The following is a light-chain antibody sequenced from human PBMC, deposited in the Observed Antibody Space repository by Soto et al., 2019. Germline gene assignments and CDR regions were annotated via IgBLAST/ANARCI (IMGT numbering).Light chain of an antibody. CDR3: QQYGSSLLT. Sequence: ENVLTQSPGTLSLSPGERATLSCRASQRVSSSYLAWYQQKPGQAPRLLIYGASSRATGIPDRFSGSGSETDFTLTISRLEPEDFAVYYCQQYGSSLLTFGGGTKVEIK. CDR2: GAS. CDR1: QRVSSSY. V-gene: IGKV3-20*01. J-gene: IGKJ4*01.